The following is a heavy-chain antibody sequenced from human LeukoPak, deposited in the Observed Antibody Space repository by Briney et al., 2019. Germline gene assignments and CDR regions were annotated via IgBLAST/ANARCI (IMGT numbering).Heavy chain of an antibody. J-gene: IGHJ4*02. CDR2: ISYDGSNK. D-gene: IGHD1-26*01. CDR1: GFTFSSIS. Sequence: GGSLRLSCAASGFTFSSISMDWVRQAPGKGLEWVAVISYDGSNKYYADSVKGRFTISRDNSKNTLYLQMNSLRAKDTSVYYCAREASDSGPYYFDYWGQGTLVTVSS. V-gene: IGHV3-30-3*01. CDR3: AREASDSGPYYFDY.